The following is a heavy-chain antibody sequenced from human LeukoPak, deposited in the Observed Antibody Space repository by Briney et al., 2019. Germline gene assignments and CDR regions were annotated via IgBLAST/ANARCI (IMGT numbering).Heavy chain of an antibody. CDR3: ARDRRYDFWSGYFYEDPFDI. CDR2: ISSSSSTI. J-gene: IGHJ3*02. D-gene: IGHD3-3*01. Sequence: GGSLRLSCAASGFTFSSYSMIWVRQAPGRGLEWVSYISSSSSTIYYADSVKGRFTISRDNAKNSLYLQMNSLRAADTAVYYCARDRRYDFWSGYFYEDPFDIWGQGTMVTVSS. CDR1: GFTFSSYS. V-gene: IGHV3-48*04.